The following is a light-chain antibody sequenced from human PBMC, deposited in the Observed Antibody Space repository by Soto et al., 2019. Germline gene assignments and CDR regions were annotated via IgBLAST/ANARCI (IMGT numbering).Light chain of an antibody. J-gene: IGLJ2*01. CDR1: TSNIGAGYD. CDR3: SSYTSSSTLV. CDR2: SHN. V-gene: IGLV1-40*01. Sequence: QSVLTQPPSVSGAPGQTVTISCTGSTSNIGAGYDVHWYQQLPGTAPRLLISSHNNRPSGVPDRFFGSKSGTSASLTIIGLQAEDEADYYCSSYTSSSTLVFGGGTKVTVL.